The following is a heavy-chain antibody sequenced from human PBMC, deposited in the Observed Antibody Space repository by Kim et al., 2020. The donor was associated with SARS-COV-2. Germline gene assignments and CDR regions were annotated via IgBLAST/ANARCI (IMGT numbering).Heavy chain of an antibody. CDR1: GGSITSNY. J-gene: IGHJ5*01. CDR2: IYYNGNT. D-gene: IGHD3-10*02. Sequence: SETLSLTCTVSGGSITSNYWTWIRKPQGHGLEWIGYIYYNGNTNYNHYLNRRVTMSIDTSENQFSLGLSSVTAADTAVYYCERANVFPNWFDSWGEGTRVTVS. V-gene: IGHV4-59*13. CDR3: ERANVFPNWFDS.